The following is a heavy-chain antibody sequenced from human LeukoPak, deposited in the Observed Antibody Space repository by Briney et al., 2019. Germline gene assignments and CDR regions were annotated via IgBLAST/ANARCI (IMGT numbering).Heavy chain of an antibody. Sequence: GGSLRLSCATSGFTFSSYALHWVRQAPGKGLEWVAVMSYDGIHIYYADSVKGRFTISRDNSKSTLYLQMNSLRADDTAVYYCARDNPAGSGSSLWGQGTLVTVSS. CDR1: GFTFSSYA. J-gene: IGHJ4*02. CDR2: MSYDGIHI. CDR3: ARDNPAGSGSSL. D-gene: IGHD1-26*01. V-gene: IGHV3-30*04.